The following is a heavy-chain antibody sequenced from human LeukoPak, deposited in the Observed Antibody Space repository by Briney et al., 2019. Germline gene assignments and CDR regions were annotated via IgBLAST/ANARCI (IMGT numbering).Heavy chain of an antibody. CDR1: GFTFDDYA. J-gene: IGHJ4*02. CDR3: ARSLGPDPRGGYFDY. CDR2: ISWSSGSI. D-gene: IGHD3-16*01. Sequence: GGSLRLSCAASGFTFDDYAMHWVRQAPGKGLEWVSGISWSSGSIGYADSVKGRFTISRDNAKNSLYLQMNSLRAEDMALYYCARSLGPDPRGGYFDYWGQGTLVTVSS. V-gene: IGHV3-9*03.